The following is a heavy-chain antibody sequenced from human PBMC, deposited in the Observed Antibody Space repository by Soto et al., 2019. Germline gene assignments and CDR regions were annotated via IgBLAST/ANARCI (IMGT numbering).Heavy chain of an antibody. CDR3: DKDIVGAPTEGSYYYYGMDV. CDR2: ISCSGGST. V-gene: IGHV3-23*01. D-gene: IGHD1-26*01. Sequence: PRLSSAASVFTFRSYAMSLVRQSPGKGLEGVSGISCSGGSTYYADSVKGRFTISRDNSKNTLYLQMNSLRAEDTAVDYCDKDIVGAPTEGSYYYYGMDVWGQGPKVP. J-gene: IGHJ6*02. CDR1: VFTFRSYA.